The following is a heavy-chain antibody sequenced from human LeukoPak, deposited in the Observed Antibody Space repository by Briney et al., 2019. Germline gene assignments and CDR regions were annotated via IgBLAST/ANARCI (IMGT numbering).Heavy chain of an antibody. CDR2: IYYRGST. V-gene: IGHV4-39*07. J-gene: IGHJ4*02. CDR1: GGSISRSSYY. Sequence: SSETLSLTCTVSGGSISRSSYYWGWIRQTPGKGLEWIGSIYYRGSTYYKSSLNSRVTISLNTSKNQFSLKLSSVTAADTAVYYCASASSGWYEAFDYWGQGTLVTVSS. CDR3: ASASSGWYEAFDY. D-gene: IGHD6-19*01.